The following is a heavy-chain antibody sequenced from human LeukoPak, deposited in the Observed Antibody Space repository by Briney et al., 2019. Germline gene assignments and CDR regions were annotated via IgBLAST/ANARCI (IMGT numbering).Heavy chain of an antibody. CDR3: AKVDSSERSGIWTAFDV. CDR1: GFAFNTYW. Sequence: GGSLRLSCAASGFAFNTYWMSWVRQAPGKGLEWVSDISGSGTSTHYADSVKGRFTISRDNSKKTLNLQMNSLTAEDTAVYYCAKVDSSERSGIWTAFDVWGRGTMVTVSS. J-gene: IGHJ3*01. D-gene: IGHD3-3*01. V-gene: IGHV3-23*01. CDR2: ISGSGTST.